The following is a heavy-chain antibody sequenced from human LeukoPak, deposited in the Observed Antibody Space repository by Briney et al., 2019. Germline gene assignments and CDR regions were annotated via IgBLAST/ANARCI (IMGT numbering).Heavy chain of an antibody. J-gene: IGHJ4*02. V-gene: IGHV1-8*01. D-gene: IGHD3-22*01. CDR3: AVYYYDSSGYFL. CDR1: GYTFTSYD. CDR2: MNPNSGNT. Sequence: GASVKVSCKASGYTFTSYDINWVRQATGQGLEWMGWMNPNSGNTGYAQKFQGRVTITADKSTSTAYMELSSLRSEDTAVYYCAVYYYDSSGYFLWGQGTLVTVSS.